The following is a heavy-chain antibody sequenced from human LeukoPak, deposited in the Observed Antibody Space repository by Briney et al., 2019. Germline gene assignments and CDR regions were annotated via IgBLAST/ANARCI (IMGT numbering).Heavy chain of an antibody. D-gene: IGHD2-15*01. Sequence: GGSLRLSCAASGFTFSSYGMHWVRQAPGKGLEWVAFIRYDGSNKYYADSVKGRFTISRDNAKNSLYLQMNSLRAVDTAVYYCARGPSGGNGFSYWGLGTLVTVSS. CDR3: ARGPSGGNGFSY. V-gene: IGHV3-30*02. CDR2: IRYDGSNK. CDR1: GFTFSSYG. J-gene: IGHJ4*02.